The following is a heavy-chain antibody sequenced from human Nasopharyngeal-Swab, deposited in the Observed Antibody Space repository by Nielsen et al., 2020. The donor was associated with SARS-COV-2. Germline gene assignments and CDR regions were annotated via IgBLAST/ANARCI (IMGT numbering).Heavy chain of an antibody. Sequence: SETLSLTCAVYGGSFSGYYWSWIRQPAGKGLEWIGRIYTSGSTNYNPSLKSRVTMSVDTSKNQFSLKLSSVTAADTAVYYCARDIAAAGEAYYYYGMDVWGQGTTVTVSS. V-gene: IGHV4-4*07. D-gene: IGHD6-13*01. J-gene: IGHJ6*02. CDR3: ARDIAAAGEAYYYYGMDV. CDR1: GGSFSGYY. CDR2: IYTSGST.